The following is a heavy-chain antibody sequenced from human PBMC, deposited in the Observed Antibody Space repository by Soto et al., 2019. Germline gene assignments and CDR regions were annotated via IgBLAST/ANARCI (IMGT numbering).Heavy chain of an antibody. CDR2: IYDNGTT. J-gene: IGHJ5*02. Sequence: SETLSLTCTVSGASISSGGYYWSWIRQDPGKGLEWLGYIYDNGTTYYNPSLKSRVSISRDKSKNQFSLKMTSLTAADTAVYYCASGQVGAITWFDPWGQGTKVTVSS. V-gene: IGHV4-31*03. CDR1: GASISSGGYY. CDR3: ASGQVGAITWFDP. D-gene: IGHD1-26*01.